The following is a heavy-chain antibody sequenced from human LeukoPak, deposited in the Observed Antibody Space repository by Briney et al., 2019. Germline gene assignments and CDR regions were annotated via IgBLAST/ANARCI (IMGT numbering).Heavy chain of an antibody. V-gene: IGHV1-69*04. D-gene: IGHD1-1*01. Sequence: SVKVSCKASGGTFSSYAISWVRQAPGQGLEWMGRIIPIFGIANYAQKFQDRVTITADKSTSTAYMELSSLRSEDTAVYYCARDRAGTGTPYYYGVDVWGQGTTVTVSS. CDR3: ARDRAGTGTPYYYGVDV. CDR2: IIPIFGIA. J-gene: IGHJ6*02. CDR1: GGTFSSYA.